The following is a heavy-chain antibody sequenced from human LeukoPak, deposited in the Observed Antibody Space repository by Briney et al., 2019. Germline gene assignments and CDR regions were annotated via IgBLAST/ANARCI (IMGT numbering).Heavy chain of an antibody. V-gene: IGHV3-53*01. CDR1: GGSISDY. CDR3: ARDRSGPFDI. CDR2: IYSGGST. J-gene: IGHJ3*02. Sequence: PSETLSLTCTVSGGSISDYWSWVRQAPGKGLEWVSVIYSGGSTYYADSVKGRFTISRDNSKNTLYLQMNSLRAEDTAVYYCARDRSGPFDIWAQGTMVTVSS. D-gene: IGHD6-25*01.